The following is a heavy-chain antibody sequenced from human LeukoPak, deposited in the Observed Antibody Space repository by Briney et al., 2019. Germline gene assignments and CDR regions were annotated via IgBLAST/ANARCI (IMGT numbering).Heavy chain of an antibody. D-gene: IGHD1-20*01. CDR1: GFTFGSNA. CDR2: ISGSGGSS. J-gene: IGHJ4*02. CDR3: AKGLTGGLDY. Sequence: GGSLRLSCAASGFTFGSNAMCWVRQAPGKGLEWVSAISGSGGSSYYADSVKGRFTISRDNSKNTLYLQMSSLRVEDTAVYYCAKGLTGGLDYWGQGTLVTVSS. V-gene: IGHV3-23*01.